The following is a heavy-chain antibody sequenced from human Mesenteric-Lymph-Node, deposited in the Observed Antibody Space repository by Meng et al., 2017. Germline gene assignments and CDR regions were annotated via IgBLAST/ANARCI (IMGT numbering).Heavy chain of an antibody. CDR2: IYYSANT. J-gene: IGHJ4*02. V-gene: IGHV4-39*07. D-gene: IGHD2/OR15-2a*01. CDR1: GGSISSSSYY. Sequence: SETLSLTCTVSGGSISSSSYYWGWIRQPPGKGLEWIGSIYYSANTYYNPSLKSRVTIAVDTSKNQFSLNLSSVTASDTAVYFCARGPTVKYFDYWGQGTQVTVSS. CDR3: ARGPTVKYFDY.